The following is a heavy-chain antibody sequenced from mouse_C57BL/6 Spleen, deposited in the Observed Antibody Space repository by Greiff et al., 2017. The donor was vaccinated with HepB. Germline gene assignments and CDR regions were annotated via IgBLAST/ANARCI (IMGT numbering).Heavy chain of an antibody. CDR2: IYPGDGDT. CDR3: AREGYDGFAY. Sequence: VQLQESGPELVKPGASVKISCKASGYAFSSSWMHWVKQRPGKGLEWIGRIYPGDGDTNYNGKFKGKATLTADKSSSTAYMQLSSLTSEDSAVYFCAREGYDGFAYWGQGTLVTVSA. CDR1: GYAFSSSW. V-gene: IGHV1-82*01. D-gene: IGHD2-2*01. J-gene: IGHJ3*01.